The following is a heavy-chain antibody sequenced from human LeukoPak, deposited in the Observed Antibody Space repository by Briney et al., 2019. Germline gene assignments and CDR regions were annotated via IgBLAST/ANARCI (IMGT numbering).Heavy chain of an antibody. V-gene: IGHV3-30*02. CDR2: IRYDGSNK. J-gene: IGHJ4*02. Sequence: GGSLRLSCAAPGFTFSSYGMHWVRQAPGKGLEWVAFIRYDGSNKYYADSVKGRFTISRDNSKNTLYLQMNSLRAEDTAVYYCAKGPYSSVDYWGQGTLVTVSS. CDR1: GFTFSSYG. D-gene: IGHD6-25*01. CDR3: AKGPYSSVDY.